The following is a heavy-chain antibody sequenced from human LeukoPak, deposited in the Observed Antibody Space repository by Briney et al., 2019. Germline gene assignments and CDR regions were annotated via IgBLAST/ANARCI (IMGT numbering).Heavy chain of an antibody. D-gene: IGHD3-9*01. V-gene: IGHV3-23*01. CDR2: ISGSGGST. CDR3: AKAHEHYDILTGYRSPVDY. Sequence: PGGSLRLSCAASGFTFSSYAMSWVRQAPRKGLEWVSAISGSGGSTYYADSVKGRFTISRDNSKNTLYLQMNSLRAEDTAVYYCAKAHEHYDILTGYRSPVDYWGQGTLVTVSS. CDR1: GFTFSSYA. J-gene: IGHJ4*02.